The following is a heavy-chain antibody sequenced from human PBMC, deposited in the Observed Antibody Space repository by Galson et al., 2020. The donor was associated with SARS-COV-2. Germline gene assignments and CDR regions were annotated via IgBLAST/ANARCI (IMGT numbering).Heavy chain of an antibody. D-gene: IGHD6-13*01. Sequence: GESLKISCAASGFTFSSYGMHWVRQAPGKGLEWVAVIWYDGSNKYYADSVKGRFTISRDNSKNTLYLQMNSLRAEDTAVYYCARDQGYSSSTAGYGMDVWGQGTTVTVSS. CDR1: GFTFSSYG. J-gene: IGHJ6*02. CDR3: ARDQGYSSSTAGYGMDV. V-gene: IGHV3-33*01. CDR2: IWYDGSNK.